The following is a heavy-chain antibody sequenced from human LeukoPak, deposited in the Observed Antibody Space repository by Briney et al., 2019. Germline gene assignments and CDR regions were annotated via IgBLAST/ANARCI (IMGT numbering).Heavy chain of an antibody. CDR3: ARGIIGGVIVIPFDP. CDR2: IYYSGST. CDR1: GGSISSGSYY. V-gene: IGHV4-61*01. D-gene: IGHD3-16*02. Sequence: SETLSLTCTVSGGSISSGSYYWSWIRQPPGKGLEWIGYIYYSGSTNYNPSLKSRVTISVDTSKNQFSLKLSSVTAADTAVYYCARGIIGGVIVIPFDPWGQGTLVTVSS. J-gene: IGHJ5*02.